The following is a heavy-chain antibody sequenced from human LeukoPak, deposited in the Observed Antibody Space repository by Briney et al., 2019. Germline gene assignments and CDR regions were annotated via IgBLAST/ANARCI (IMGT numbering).Heavy chain of an antibody. CDR1: GFTFSDYY. J-gene: IGHJ3*02. D-gene: IGHD3-3*01. V-gene: IGHV3-11*04. CDR2: ISSSGNTI. Sequence: PGGSLRLSCAASGFTFSDYYMSWIRQAPGKGLEWVSYISSSGNTIYYTNSVKGRFTVSRDNAKNSLYLQMNSLRAEDTAVYYCASSYDFWSGANAFDIWGQGTMVTVSS. CDR3: ASSYDFWSGANAFDI.